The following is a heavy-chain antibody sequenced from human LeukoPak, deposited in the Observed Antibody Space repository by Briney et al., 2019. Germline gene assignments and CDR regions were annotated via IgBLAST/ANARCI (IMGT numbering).Heavy chain of an antibody. D-gene: IGHD6-6*01. Sequence: GGSLRLSCAASGFTFSSYSMNWVRQAPGKGLEWVSSISSSSSYIYYADSVKGRFTISRDNAKNSLYLQMNSLRAEDTAVYYCASRDSSSTTQTYYYYYYYMDVWGKGTAVTVSS. CDR2: ISSSSSYI. J-gene: IGHJ6*03. CDR1: GFTFSSYS. CDR3: ASRDSSSTTQTYYYYYYYMDV. V-gene: IGHV3-21*04.